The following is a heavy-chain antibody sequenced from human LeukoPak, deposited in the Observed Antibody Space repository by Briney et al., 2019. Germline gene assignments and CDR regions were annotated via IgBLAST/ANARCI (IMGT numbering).Heavy chain of an antibody. J-gene: IGHJ4*02. CDR2: MTDSTSNYI. CDR3: VRDGDSFDY. Sequence: AGGSLRLSCAASGFSFSAYSMNWVRQAPGKGLEWVSCMTDSTSNYIYYGDSVKGRFTISRDNAKNSVYLQMNRLRVDDTAVYYCVRDGDSFDYWGQGTLVTVSS. CDR1: GFSFSAYS. V-gene: IGHV3-21*01. D-gene: IGHD3-10*01.